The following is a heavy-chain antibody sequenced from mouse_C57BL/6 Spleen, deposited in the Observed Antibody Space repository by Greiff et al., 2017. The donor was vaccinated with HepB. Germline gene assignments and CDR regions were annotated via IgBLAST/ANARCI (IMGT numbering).Heavy chain of an antibody. V-gene: IGHV14-2*01. D-gene: IGHD2-5*01. CDR1: GFNIKDYY. CDR2: IDPEDGET. Sequence: VHVKQSRAELVKPGASVKLSCTASGFNIKDYYMHWVKQRTEQGLEWIGRIDPEDGETKYAPKFQGKATITADTSSNTAYLQLSSLTSEDTAVYYCASRSYYSNYLYFDDWGQGTTLTVSS. J-gene: IGHJ2*01. CDR3: ASRSYYSNYLYFDD.